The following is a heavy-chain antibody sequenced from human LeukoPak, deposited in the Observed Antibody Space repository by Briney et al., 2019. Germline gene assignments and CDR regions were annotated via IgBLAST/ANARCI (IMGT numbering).Heavy chain of an antibody. Sequence: SETLSLTCAVYGGAFSGYYWSWIRQPPGKGLEWIGYIYYSGSTNYNPSLKSRVTISVDTSKNQFSLKLSSVTAADTAVYYCAXXRXXLPTQWLATGKDAFDIWGQGTMVTVSS. CDR2: IYYSGST. V-gene: IGHV4-59*08. CDR3: AXXRXXLPTQWLATGKDAFDI. J-gene: IGHJ3*02. CDR1: GGAFSGYY. D-gene: IGHD6-19*01.